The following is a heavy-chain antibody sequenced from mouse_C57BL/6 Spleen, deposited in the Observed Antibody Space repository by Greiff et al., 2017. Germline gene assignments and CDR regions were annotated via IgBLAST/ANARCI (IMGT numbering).Heavy chain of an antibody. Sequence: QVQLQQSGAELVMPGASVKLSCKASGYTFTSYWMHWVKQRPGQGLEWIGEIDPSDSYTNYNQKFKGKSTLTVDKSSSTAYMQLSSLTSEDSAVYYCARSDGSSFYAMDYWGQGTSVTVSS. CDR2: IDPSDSYT. J-gene: IGHJ4*01. CDR1: GYTFTSYW. CDR3: ARSDGSSFYAMDY. V-gene: IGHV1-69*01. D-gene: IGHD1-1*01.